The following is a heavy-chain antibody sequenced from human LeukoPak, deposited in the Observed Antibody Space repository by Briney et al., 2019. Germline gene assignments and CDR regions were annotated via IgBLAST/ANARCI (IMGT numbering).Heavy chain of an antibody. CDR3: ARQRSSSWYAYSPYYYYYGMDV. Sequence: SETLSPTCTVSGGSISSYYWSWIRQPPGKGLEWIGYIYYSGSTNYNPSLKSRVTISVDTSKNQFSLKLSSVTAADTAVYYCARQRSSSWYAYSPYYYYYGMDVWGQGTTVTVSS. CDR1: GGSISSYY. D-gene: IGHD6-13*01. CDR2: IYYSGST. J-gene: IGHJ6*02. V-gene: IGHV4-59*08.